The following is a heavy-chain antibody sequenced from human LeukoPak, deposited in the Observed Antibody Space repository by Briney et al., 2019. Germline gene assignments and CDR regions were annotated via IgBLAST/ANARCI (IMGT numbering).Heavy chain of an antibody. J-gene: IGHJ4*02. Sequence: ESGPTLMKPTRTLTLTCTFSGFSLSTSGVGVGWIRQPPGKALEWLALIYWNDDKRYSPSLKSRLTITKDTSKNQVVLTMTNMDPVDTATYYCAHNGVYCSSTSCYDYWGQGTLVTVSS. V-gene: IGHV2-5*01. D-gene: IGHD2-2*01. CDR2: IYWNDDK. CDR1: GFSLSTSGVG. CDR3: AHNGVYCSSTSCYDY.